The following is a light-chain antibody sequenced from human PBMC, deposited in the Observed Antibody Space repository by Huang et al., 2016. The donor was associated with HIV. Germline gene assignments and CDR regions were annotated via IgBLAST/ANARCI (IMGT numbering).Light chain of an antibody. J-gene: IGKJ4*01. Sequence: IVMTQTPATLPVSPGGRATLSCRASQSVSSNLAWYQQRPGQAPRLILYGSTTRATGVPARFSGSGSGTDFTLTINSLQSEDFGIYYCQQYNNWHLTFGGGTRV. V-gene: IGKV3-15*01. CDR2: GST. CDR3: QQYNNWHLT. CDR1: QSVSSN.